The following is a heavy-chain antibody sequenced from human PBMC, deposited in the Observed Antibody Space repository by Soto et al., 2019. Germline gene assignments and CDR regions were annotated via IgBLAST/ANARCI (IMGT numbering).Heavy chain of an antibody. CDR3: ARHNSNYLTWFDP. J-gene: IGHJ5*02. Sequence: PSETLSLTCTVTGGYISSYYWSCIRQPPGKGLEWIGYIYYSGSTNYNPSLKSRVTISVDTSKNQFSLKLSSVTAADTAVYYCARHNSNYLTWFDPWGQGTLVTVSS. D-gene: IGHD4-4*01. CDR2: IYYSGST. V-gene: IGHV4-59*08. CDR1: GGYISSYY.